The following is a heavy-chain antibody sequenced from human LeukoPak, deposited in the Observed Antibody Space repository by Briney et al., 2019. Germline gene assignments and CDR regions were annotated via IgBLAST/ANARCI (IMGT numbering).Heavy chain of an antibody. Sequence: SETLSLTCTVSGGSITSYYWSWIRQPPGKGLEWIGYIYYSGNTNYNPSLKSRVTISVDTSKNQFSLKLSSVTAADTAVYYCARHLGYCSSSGCNSWFGPWGQGTLVTVSS. V-gene: IGHV4-59*08. J-gene: IGHJ5*02. D-gene: IGHD2-2*03. CDR3: ARHLGYCSSSGCNSWFGP. CDR2: IYYSGNT. CDR1: GGSITSYY.